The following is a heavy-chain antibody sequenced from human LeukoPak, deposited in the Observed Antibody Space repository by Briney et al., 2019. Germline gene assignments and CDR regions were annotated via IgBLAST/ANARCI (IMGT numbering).Heavy chain of an antibody. Sequence: SVKVSCKASGGTFSKYTISWVRQRPGQGLEWMGGITPLFGTANYAQKFQGRVTITADESASTAYMELSSLRAEDTAVYYCARELSWIQLWFDYWGQGTLVTVSS. CDR2: ITPLFGTA. D-gene: IGHD5-18*01. V-gene: IGHV1-69*01. J-gene: IGHJ4*02. CDR3: ARELSWIQLWFDY. CDR1: GGTFSKYT.